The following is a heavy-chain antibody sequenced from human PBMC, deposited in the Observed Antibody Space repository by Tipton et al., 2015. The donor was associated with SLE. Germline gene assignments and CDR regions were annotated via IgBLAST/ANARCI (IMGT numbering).Heavy chain of an antibody. CDR3: AKHRYWFDP. CDR1: GGSVTSYY. J-gene: IGHJ5*02. CDR2: IYYSGST. Sequence: GLVKPSETLSLTCAVSGGSVTSYYWSWIRQPPGKGLEWIGYIYYSGSTNYNPSLKSRVTISVDTSKNQFSLKLSSVTAADTAVYYCAKHRYWFDPWGQGTLVTVSS. V-gene: IGHV4-59*08.